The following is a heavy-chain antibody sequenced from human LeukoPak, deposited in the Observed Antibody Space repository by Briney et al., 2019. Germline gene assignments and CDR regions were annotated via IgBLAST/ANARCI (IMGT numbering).Heavy chain of an antibody. CDR3: ARGVTGYYFDY. Sequence: SQTLSLTCTVFGGSISSGGYYWSWIRQHPGTRLQPLGYIYYSGSTYYNPSLKSRVTISVDTSKNQFSLKLSSVTAADTAVYYCARGVTGYYFDYWGQGTLVTVSS. CDR2: IYYSGST. D-gene: IGHD2-21*02. J-gene: IGHJ4*02. V-gene: IGHV4-31*03. CDR1: GGSISSGGYY.